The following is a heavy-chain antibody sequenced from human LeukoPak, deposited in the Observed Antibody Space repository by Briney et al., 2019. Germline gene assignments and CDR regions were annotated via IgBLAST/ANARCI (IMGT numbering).Heavy chain of an antibody. CDR3: ARGCYYDSSGYYRYFDC. J-gene: IGHJ4*02. V-gene: IGHV4-59*01. Sequence: SETLSLTCTVSGGSISTYYWSWIRQPPGKGLEWIGYIYYSGSTNYNPSLKSRVTISVDTSKNQFSLKLSSVTAADTAVYYCARGCYYDSSGYYRYFDCWGQGTLVTVSS. CDR2: IYYSGST. D-gene: IGHD3-22*01. CDR1: GGSISTYY.